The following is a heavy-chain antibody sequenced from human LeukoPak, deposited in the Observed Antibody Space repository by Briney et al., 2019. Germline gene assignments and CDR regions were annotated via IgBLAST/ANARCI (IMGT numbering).Heavy chain of an antibody. V-gene: IGHV3-23*01. J-gene: IGHJ4*02. D-gene: IGHD2-15*01. CDR3: AKVHSSAVVVAATLRFDY. CDR2: ISGSGGST. CDR1: GFTFSSYA. Sequence: GGSLRLSCAASGFTFSSYAMSWVRQAPGKGLEWVSAISGSGGSTYYADSVKGRFTISRDNSKNTLYLQMNSLRAEDTAVYYCAKVHSSAVVVAATLRFDYWGQGTLVTVSS.